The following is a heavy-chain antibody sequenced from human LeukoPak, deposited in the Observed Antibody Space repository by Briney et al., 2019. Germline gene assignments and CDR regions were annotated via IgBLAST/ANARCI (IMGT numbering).Heavy chain of an antibody. CDR1: GASISGSGYY. V-gene: IGHV4-39*01. J-gene: IGHJ4*02. CDR2: IYYTGST. CDR3: VKSGGYGLIDY. Sequence: SETLSLTCAVSGASISGSGYYLGWIRQPPGKGLEWIGNIYYTGSTYYNASLQSRVTISIDMSKNQFSLRLRSVTAADTAMYYCVKSGGYGLIDYWGQGTLVTVSS. D-gene: IGHD6-19*01.